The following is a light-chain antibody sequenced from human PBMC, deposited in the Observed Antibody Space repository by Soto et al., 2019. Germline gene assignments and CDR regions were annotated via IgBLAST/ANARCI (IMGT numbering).Light chain of an antibody. V-gene: IGKV3-15*01. CDR3: QQFEQWPPLFS. CDR1: QSLNNN. J-gene: IGKJ2*01. Sequence: EIVMTQSPATLSASPGDRATLSCWASQSLNNNLVWYQQKPGHPPRLLIYHASTRAAGVPARFSGSGYGTEFTLTISSLQSEAFAVYYCQQFEQWPPLFSFGKGTRVEIK. CDR2: HAS.